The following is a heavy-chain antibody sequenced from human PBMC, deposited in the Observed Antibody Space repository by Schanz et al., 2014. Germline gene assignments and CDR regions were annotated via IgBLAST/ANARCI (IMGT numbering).Heavy chain of an antibody. CDR1: GFPLSNYR. CDR3: ATENWWTVEK. D-gene: IGHD2-15*01. V-gene: IGHV3-21*01. Sequence: VESGGGLVKPGGSLRLSCVVSGFPLSNYRMNWVRQSPGKGLEWVSCISGTSSHIYYADSVRGRFTISRDNAKKSLDLHMNSLTAEDTAVYYCATENWWTVEKWGQGTLVTVSS. CDR2: ISGTSSHI. J-gene: IGHJ4*02.